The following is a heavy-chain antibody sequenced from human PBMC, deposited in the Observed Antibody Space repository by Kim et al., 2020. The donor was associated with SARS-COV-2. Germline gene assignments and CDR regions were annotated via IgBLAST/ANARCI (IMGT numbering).Heavy chain of an antibody. CDR3: ASRGDY. V-gene: IGHV4-39*07. J-gene: IGHJ4*02. Sequence: YRGSTYHTPALKSRVTISVDTSKNQFSLKLSSVTAADTAVYYCASRGDYWGQGTLVTVSS. CDR2: YRGST. D-gene: IGHD3-10*01.